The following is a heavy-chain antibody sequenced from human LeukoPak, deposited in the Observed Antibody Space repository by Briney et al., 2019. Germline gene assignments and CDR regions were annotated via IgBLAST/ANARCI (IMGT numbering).Heavy chain of an antibody. CDR2: IKQDGSEK. Sequence: GGSLRLSCAASGFTFSSYWMSWVRQAPGKGLEWVANIKQDGSEKYYVDSVKGRFTISRDNAKNSLYLQMNSLRAEDTAVYYCARGIAAAGTYYYYYGMDVWGQGTTVTVSS. J-gene: IGHJ6*02. V-gene: IGHV3-7*04. CDR1: GFTFSSYW. D-gene: IGHD6-13*01. CDR3: ARGIAAAGTYYYYYGMDV.